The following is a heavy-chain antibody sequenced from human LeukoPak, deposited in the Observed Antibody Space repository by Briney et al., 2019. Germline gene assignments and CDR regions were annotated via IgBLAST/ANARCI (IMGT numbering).Heavy chain of an antibody. CDR1: GFTFSAYY. V-gene: IGHV3-21*01. CDR3: ARAKNIKMTTILDY. CDR2: ISSTTDYK. D-gene: IGHD5-24*01. J-gene: IGHJ4*02. Sequence: GGSLRPSCAASGFTFSAYYMNWVCQAPGKGLEWVSSISSTTDYKVYADSLKGRFTISRDNAKNSLYLQMNSLRAEDTAVYYCARAKNIKMTTILDYWGQGTLVTVSS.